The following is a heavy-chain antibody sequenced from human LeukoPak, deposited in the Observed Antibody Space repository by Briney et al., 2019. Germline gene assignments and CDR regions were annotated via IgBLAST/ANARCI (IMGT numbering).Heavy chain of an antibody. CDR3: ASGLGFGELLL. CDR1: GGSFSGYY. Sequence: PSETLSLTCAVYGGSFSGYYSRWIRQPPGKGLEWIGEINHSGSTNYNPSLKSRVTISVDTSKNRFSLKLTSVTAADTAVYYCASGLGFGELLLWGQGTLVSVSS. CDR2: INHSGST. V-gene: IGHV4-34*01. D-gene: IGHD3-10*01. J-gene: IGHJ4*02.